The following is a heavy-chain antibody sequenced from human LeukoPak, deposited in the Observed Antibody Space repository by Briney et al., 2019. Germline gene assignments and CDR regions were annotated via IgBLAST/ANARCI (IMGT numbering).Heavy chain of an antibody. V-gene: IGHV3-73*01. Sequence: GGSLRLSCAASGFTFSGSAMHWVRQASGKGLEWVGRIRSKANSYATAYAASVKGRFTISRDDSKNTAYLQMNSLKTEDTAVYYCAISITQDLFDYWGQGTLVTVSS. J-gene: IGHJ4*02. CDR1: GFTFSGSA. D-gene: IGHD3-10*01. CDR3: AISITQDLFDY. CDR2: IRSKANSYAT.